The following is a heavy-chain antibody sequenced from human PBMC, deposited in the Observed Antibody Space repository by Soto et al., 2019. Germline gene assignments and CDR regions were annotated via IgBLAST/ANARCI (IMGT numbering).Heavy chain of an antibody. CDR2: IIPIFGTA. J-gene: IGHJ6*02. V-gene: IGHV1-69*13. D-gene: IGHD2-2*01. Sequence: SVKVSCKASGGTFSSYAISWVRQAPGQGLEWMGGIIPIFGTANYAQKFQGRVTITADESTSTAYMELSSLRSEDTAVYYCARDPIKVPAAIYFDYYYYGMDVWGQGTTVTVSS. CDR1: GGTFSSYA. CDR3: ARDPIKVPAAIYFDYYYYGMDV.